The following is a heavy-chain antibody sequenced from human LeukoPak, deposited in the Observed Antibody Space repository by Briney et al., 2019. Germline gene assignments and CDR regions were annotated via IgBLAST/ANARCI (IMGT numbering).Heavy chain of an antibody. J-gene: IGHJ3*02. CDR2: ISGSGGST. V-gene: IGHV3-23*01. Sequence: GGSLRLSCAASGFTFNSYAMSWVRPAPGMGLEWVSAISGSGGSTYYAVYVKGRFTSSRDNSKNTLYLHRKRLRAEDTAVYYCAKHQESGVVAATLDDAFDIWGQGKMVTVSS. CDR3: AKHQESGVVAATLDDAFDI. CDR1: GFTFNSYA. D-gene: IGHD2-15*01.